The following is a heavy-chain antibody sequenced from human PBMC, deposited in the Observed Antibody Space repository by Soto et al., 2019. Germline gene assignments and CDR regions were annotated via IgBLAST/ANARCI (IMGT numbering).Heavy chain of an antibody. CDR1: GFTFDDYA. V-gene: IGHV3-9*01. CDR3: AKESYGGSDY. D-gene: IGHD2-15*01. Sequence: EVQLVESGGGLVQPGRSLRLSCAASGFTFDDYAMHWVRQAPGKGLEWVSGISWNSGSIGYADSVKGRFTISRDNAKNSLYLQMNSLRAEDTALYYCAKESYGGSDYWGQGTLVTVSS. J-gene: IGHJ4*02. CDR2: ISWNSGSI.